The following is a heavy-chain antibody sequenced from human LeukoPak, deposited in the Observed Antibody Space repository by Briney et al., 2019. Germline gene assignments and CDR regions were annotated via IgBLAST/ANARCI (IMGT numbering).Heavy chain of an antibody. CDR3: AKDLDIVVVPAWD. J-gene: IGHJ4*02. Sequence: GGSLRLSCAASGVTFSSYAMSWVRHAPGERLGWVSASSGSGSITYYADSVKGRFNISRDNSKNTLYLQMNSLRAEDTAVYYCAKDLDIVVVPAWDWGQGTLVTVSS. V-gene: IGHV3-23*01. D-gene: IGHD2-2*03. CDR2: SSGSGSIT. CDR1: GVTFSSYA.